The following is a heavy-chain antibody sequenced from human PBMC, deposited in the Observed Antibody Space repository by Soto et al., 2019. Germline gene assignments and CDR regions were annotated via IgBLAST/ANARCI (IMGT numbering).Heavy chain of an antibody. CDR1: GFTFSSYA. V-gene: IGHV3-30-3*01. CDR3: ARVGGYCSSTSCYSGFYYYYYMDV. J-gene: IGHJ6*03. D-gene: IGHD2-2*02. Sequence: GGSLRLPCAASGFTFSSYAMHWVRQAPGKGLEWVAVISYDGSNKYYADSVKGRFTISRDNSKNTLYLQMNSLRAEDTAVYYCARVGGYCSSTSCYSGFYYYYYMDVWGKGTTVTVSS. CDR2: ISYDGSNK.